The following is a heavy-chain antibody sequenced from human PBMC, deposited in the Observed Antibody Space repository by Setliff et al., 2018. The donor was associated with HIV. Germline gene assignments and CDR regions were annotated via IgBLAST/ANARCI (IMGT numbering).Heavy chain of an antibody. Sequence: SETLSLTCSLSGDFINNHYWSWIRQPPGKGLEWIGHIYYSGDTNYSPSLKSRVTISMDTSKNQFSLKLTSVTAADTAVYYCARGNDNGQRGGNYYFMNVWDKGTTVTVSS. D-gene: IGHD4-17*01. J-gene: IGHJ6*03. CDR2: IYYSGDT. CDR3: ARGNDNGQRGGNYYFMNV. V-gene: IGHV4-59*11. CDR1: GDFINNHY.